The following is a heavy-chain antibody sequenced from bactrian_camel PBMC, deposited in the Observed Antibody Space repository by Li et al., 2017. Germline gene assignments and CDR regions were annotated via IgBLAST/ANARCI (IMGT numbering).Heavy chain of an antibody. Sequence: QLVESGGGSVQAGGSLRLSCAASGRTYGRNCMAWFRQAPGKEREGVAATYIRGDMIYYSESVKGRFTISKDNVKNTLYLQMNSLKPEDTAMYYCAADYTLPCATTKTDLRYWGQGTQVTVS. CDR1: GRTYGRNC. V-gene: IGHV3S1*01. CDR3: AADYTLPCATTKTDLRY. J-gene: IGHJ6*01. CDR2: TYIRGDMI. D-gene: IGHD2*01.